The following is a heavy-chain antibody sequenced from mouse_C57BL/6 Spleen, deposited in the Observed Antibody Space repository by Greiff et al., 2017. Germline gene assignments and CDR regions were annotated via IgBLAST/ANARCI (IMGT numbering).Heavy chain of an antibody. Sequence: VKLMESGAELVRPGASVTLSCKASGYTFTDYEMHWVKQTPVHGLEWIGAIDPETGGTAYNQKFKGKAILTADKSSSTAYMGLRSLTSEEAAVYYCTRRGGSSPYYLDYWGQGTTLTVSS. J-gene: IGHJ2*01. CDR1: GYTFTDYE. CDR2: IDPETGGT. CDR3: TRRGGSSPYYLDY. D-gene: IGHD1-1*01. V-gene: IGHV1-15*01.